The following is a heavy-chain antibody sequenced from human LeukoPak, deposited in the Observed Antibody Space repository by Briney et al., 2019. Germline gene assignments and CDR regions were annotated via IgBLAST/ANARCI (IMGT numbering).Heavy chain of an antibody. CDR2: IGVGGGNA. J-gene: IGHJ4*02. D-gene: IGHD3-10*01. Sequence: PGGSLRLSCAASGFTFSSAAMSWFRQAPGEGLEWVSFIGVGGGNANYAGSVKGRFTISRDDSQNTLYLQMNSLRAEDTAVYYCARGGWQLLGGQGTLVTVSS. CDR1: GFTFSSAA. CDR3: ARGGWQLL. V-gene: IGHV3-23*01.